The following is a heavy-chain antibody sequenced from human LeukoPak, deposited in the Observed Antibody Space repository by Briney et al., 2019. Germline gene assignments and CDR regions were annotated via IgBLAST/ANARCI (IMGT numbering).Heavy chain of an antibody. CDR3: ARDIGNGGSFSSDY. Sequence: PSETLSLTCAVSGYSISSGYYWGWIRQPPGKGLEWIGSIYHSGSTYYNPSLKSRVTISVDTSKNQFSLKLSSVTAADTAVYYCARDIGNGGSFSSDYWGQGTLVTVSS. J-gene: IGHJ4*02. D-gene: IGHD1-26*01. CDR2: IYHSGST. CDR1: GYSISSGYY. V-gene: IGHV4-38-2*02.